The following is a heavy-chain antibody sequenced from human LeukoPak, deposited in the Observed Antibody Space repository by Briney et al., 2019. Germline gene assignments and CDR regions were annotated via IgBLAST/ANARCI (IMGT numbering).Heavy chain of an antibody. D-gene: IGHD3-3*02. V-gene: IGHV3-53*01. CDR3: AALARDY. CDR2: IHNDGSI. J-gene: IGHJ4*02. Sequence: PGGSLRLSCAASGFIVSSNYMTWVRQAPGEGLEWVSVIHNDGSIYYTDSVKGRFTISRDNSKNTLYLQMNSLRVEDTAVYYCAALARDYWGQGTLVTVSS. CDR1: GFIVSSNY.